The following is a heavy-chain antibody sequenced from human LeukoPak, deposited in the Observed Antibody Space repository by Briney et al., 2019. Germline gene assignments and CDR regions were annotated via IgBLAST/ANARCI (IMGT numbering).Heavy chain of an antibody. D-gene: IGHD6-13*01. CDR2: IYYSGST. J-gene: IGHJ5*02. V-gene: IGHV4-59*01. Sequence: KPSETLSLTCTVSDDSINSYYWTWIRQPPGKGLEWIGYIYYSGSTNYNPSLKSRVTISVDTSKNQFSLRLTSVTAADTAVYYCARALRQQLVTGWFDPWGQGTLVTVSS. CDR3: ARALRQQLVTGWFDP. CDR1: DDSINSYY.